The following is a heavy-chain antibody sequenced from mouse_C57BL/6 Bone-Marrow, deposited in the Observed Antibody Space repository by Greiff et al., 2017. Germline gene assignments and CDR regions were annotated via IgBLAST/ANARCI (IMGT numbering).Heavy chain of an antibody. CDR3: TTDDYRLDY. V-gene: IGHV14-4*01. CDR1: GFNIKDDY. CDR2: IDPENGDT. D-gene: IGHD2-4*01. Sequence: DVKLQESGAELVRPGASVKLSCTASGFNIKDDYMHWVKQRPEQGLEWIGWIDPENGDTEYASKFQGKATITADTSSNTAYLQLSSLTSEDTAVYYCTTDDYRLDYWGQGTSVTVSS. J-gene: IGHJ4*01.